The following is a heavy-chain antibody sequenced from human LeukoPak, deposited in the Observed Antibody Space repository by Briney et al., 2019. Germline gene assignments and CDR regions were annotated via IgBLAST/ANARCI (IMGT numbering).Heavy chain of an antibody. Sequence: GGSLRLSCAASGFTFSSYAMSWVRQAPGKGLEWVSAISGSGGSTYYADSVKGRFTISRDNSKNTLYLQMNSLRAEDTAVYYCAKDPEDDFWSGYSDWGQGTLVTVSS. D-gene: IGHD3-3*01. V-gene: IGHV3-23*01. CDR1: GFTFSSYA. CDR2: ISGSGGST. J-gene: IGHJ4*02. CDR3: AKDPEDDFWSGYSD.